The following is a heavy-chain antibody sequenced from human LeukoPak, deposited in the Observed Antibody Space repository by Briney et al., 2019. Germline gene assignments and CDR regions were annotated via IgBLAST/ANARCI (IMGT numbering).Heavy chain of an antibody. CDR1: GVTFRSYN. CDR2: MSGITRLRSYL. CDR3: ARDPQGISSYYFDY. J-gene: IGHJ4*02. V-gene: IGHV3-21*01. D-gene: IGHD3-22*01. Sequence: GGSLRLSCAASGVTFRSYNMNWVRQAPGKGLEWVSTMSGITRLRSYLFYADSVKGRFTISRDNAKNSLYLQMNSLRAEDTAVYYCARDPQGISSYYFDYWGQGTLVTVSS.